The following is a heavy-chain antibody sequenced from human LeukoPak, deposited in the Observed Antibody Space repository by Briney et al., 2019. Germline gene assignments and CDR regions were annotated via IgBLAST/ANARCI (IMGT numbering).Heavy chain of an antibody. Sequence: GGSLRLSCAASGFTFDDYGMSWVRQAPGKGLEWVSGINWNGGSTGYADSVKGRFAISRDNAKNSLYLQMNSLRAEDTALYYCARADSTGYFLGHFDYWGQGTLVTVSS. CDR2: INWNGGST. D-gene: IGHD3-22*01. J-gene: IGHJ4*02. CDR3: ARADSTGYFLGHFDY. V-gene: IGHV3-20*04. CDR1: GFTFDDYG.